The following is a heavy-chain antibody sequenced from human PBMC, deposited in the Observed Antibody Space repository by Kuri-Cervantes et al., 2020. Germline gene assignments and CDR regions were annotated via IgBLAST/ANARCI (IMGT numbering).Heavy chain of an antibody. J-gene: IGHJ6*02. Sequence: GSLRLSCAVTGGSISSSNWWSWVRQPPGKGLEWIGEIYHSGSTYYNPSLKSRVTISVDTSKNQFSLKLSSVTAADTAVYYCARGRRIPLMDVWGQGTTVTVSS. D-gene: IGHD2-2*02. CDR3: ARGRRIPLMDV. CDR2: IYHSGST. V-gene: IGHV4-4*02. CDR1: GGSISSSNW.